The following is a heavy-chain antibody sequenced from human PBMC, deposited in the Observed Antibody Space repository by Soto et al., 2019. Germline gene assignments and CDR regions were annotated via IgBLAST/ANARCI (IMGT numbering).Heavy chain of an antibody. CDR1: GFTFSDYY. D-gene: IGHD2-8*02. J-gene: IGHJ5*02. CDR2: ISPGSRYP. Sequence: QVQLVESGGGLVTPGGSLRLSCASSGFTFSDYYMSWIRQAPGKGLEWLSYISPGSRYPAYADSVKGRFTISRDNARRSPSLQMNSLTVDDTAIYYCVRGGGVGLFDPWGQGSMVTVSS. CDR3: VRGGGVGLFDP. V-gene: IGHV3-11*06.